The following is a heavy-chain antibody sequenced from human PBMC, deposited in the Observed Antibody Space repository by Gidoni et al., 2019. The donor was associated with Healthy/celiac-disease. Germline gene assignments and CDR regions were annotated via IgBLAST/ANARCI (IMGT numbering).Heavy chain of an antibody. J-gene: IGHJ3*02. CDR1: GFTFSNAW. Sequence: EVQLVESGGGLVKPGGSLSLSCAASGFTFSNAWMSWVRQAPGKGLEWVGRIKSKTDGGTTDYAAPVKGRFTISRDDSKNTLYLQMNSLKTEDTAVYYCTTDGSMLPLDAFDIWGQGTMVTVSS. CDR2: IKSKTDGGTT. V-gene: IGHV3-15*01. CDR3: TTDGSMLPLDAFDI. D-gene: IGHD2-8*01.